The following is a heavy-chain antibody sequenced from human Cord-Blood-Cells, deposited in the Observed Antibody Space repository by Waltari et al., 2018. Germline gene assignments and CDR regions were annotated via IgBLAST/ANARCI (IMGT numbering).Heavy chain of an antibody. V-gene: IGHV4-34*01. J-gene: IGHJ4*02. CDR3: ARGGSDYYGSGSYLHFDY. CDR2: INHSGST. Sequence: SWIRQPPGKGLEWIGEINHSGSTNYNPSLKSRVTISVDTSKNQFSLKLSSVTAADTAVYYCARGGSDYYGSGSYLHFDYWGQGTLVTVSS. D-gene: IGHD3-10*01.